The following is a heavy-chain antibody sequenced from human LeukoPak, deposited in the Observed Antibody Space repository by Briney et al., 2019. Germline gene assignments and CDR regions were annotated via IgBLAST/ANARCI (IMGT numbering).Heavy chain of an antibody. V-gene: IGHV7-4-1*02. D-gene: IGHD6-13*01. CDR1: GYTFTSYA. Sequence: ASVKVSCKASGYTFTSYAMNWVRQAPGQGLEWMGWINTNTGNPTYAQGFTGRFVFSLDTSVSTAYLQISTLKAEDTAVYYCARVDNNSWYSLIDYWGQGTLVTVSS. CDR2: INTNTGNP. CDR3: ARVDNNSWYSLIDY. J-gene: IGHJ4*02.